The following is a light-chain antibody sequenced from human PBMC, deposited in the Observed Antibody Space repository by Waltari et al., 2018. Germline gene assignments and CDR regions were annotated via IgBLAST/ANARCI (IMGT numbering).Light chain of an antibody. CDR2: DVN. J-gene: IGLJ2*01. V-gene: IGLV2-14*03. CDR3: MSYTMSTTLV. CDR1: SSDVGAYNY. Sequence: SITISCTGSSSDVGAYNYVSWYQHHPGKAPKLLIYDVNKWPSGVSNRFSGSKSGNTASLTIFGLQAEDEADYYCMSYTMSTTLVIGGGTKLTVL.